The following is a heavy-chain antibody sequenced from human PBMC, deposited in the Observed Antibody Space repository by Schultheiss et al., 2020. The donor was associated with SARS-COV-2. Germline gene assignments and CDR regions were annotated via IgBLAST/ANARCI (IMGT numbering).Heavy chain of an antibody. CDR1: GGSVGSSGYF. D-gene: IGHD5-24*01. Sequence: SETLSLTCTVSGGSVGSSGYFWGWIRQPPGKGLEWIGIIYYSGTTNYNPSLKSRVTISVDTSRNQFSLKLRSVTAADTAVYYCARTSGRWLQLQTGGYFDYWGQGTLVTVSS. CDR2: IYYSGTT. V-gene: IGHV4-39*01. CDR3: ARTSGRWLQLQTGGYFDY. J-gene: IGHJ4*02.